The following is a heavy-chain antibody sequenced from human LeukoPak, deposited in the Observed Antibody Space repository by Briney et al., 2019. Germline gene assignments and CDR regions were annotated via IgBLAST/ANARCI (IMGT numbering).Heavy chain of an antibody. CDR2: ISPTGSTT. CDR1: GLTFSSSW. Sequence: GGSLRLSCAVSGLTFSSSWMDWARQLPGKGLVWVSRISPTGSTTSYADSVKGRFTVSRDNAKNTLYLQVNNLRAEDTAVYYCARGPNSNWSGLDFWGQGTLLTVSS. CDR3: ARGPNSNWSGLDF. D-gene: IGHD6-6*01. V-gene: IGHV3-74*01. J-gene: IGHJ4*02.